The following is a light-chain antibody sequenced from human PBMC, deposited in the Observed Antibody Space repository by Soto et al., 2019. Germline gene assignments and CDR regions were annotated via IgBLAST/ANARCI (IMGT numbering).Light chain of an antibody. Sequence: QSALTQPPSASGSPGQSVAISCTGTSSDVGGNNYVSWYQQHPGKAPKLMIYEVSKRPSGVPDRFSGSKSGSTASLTVSGLQAEDEADYYCSSYARNRDILFGGGTKLTVL. CDR2: EVS. CDR3: SSYARNRDIL. V-gene: IGLV2-8*01. CDR1: SSDVGGNNY. J-gene: IGLJ2*01.